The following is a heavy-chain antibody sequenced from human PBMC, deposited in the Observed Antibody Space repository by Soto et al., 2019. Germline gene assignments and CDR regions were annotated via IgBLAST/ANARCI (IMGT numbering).Heavy chain of an antibody. D-gene: IGHD6-13*01. CDR1: GGSINSRSSY. J-gene: IGHJ5*02. CDR3: ATTRGLAVGGSFDH. Sequence: PSETLSLTCAVSGGSINSRSSYWGWIRQPPGKGLEWIGTFFSGSTFSNPSLRSRVTTSKDTSKNQFSLKLTSVAATDTAIYYCATTRGLAVGGSFDHWGQGTLVTVSS. V-gene: IGHV4-39*01. CDR2: FFSGST.